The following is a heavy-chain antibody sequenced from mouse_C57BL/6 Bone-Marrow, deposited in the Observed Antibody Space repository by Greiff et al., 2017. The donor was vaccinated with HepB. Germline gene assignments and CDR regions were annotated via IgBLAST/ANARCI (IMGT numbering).Heavy chain of an antibody. J-gene: IGHJ1*03. CDR2: IYPSDSET. CDR1: GYTFTSYW. CDR3: ASKNFDV. V-gene: IGHV1-61*01. Sequence: VQLQQPGAELVRPGSSVKLSCKASGYTFTSYWMSWVKQKPGQGLEWIGNIYPSDSETYYHQKFKDKATLTVDKSSSTAYMQLSSLTSEDSAVYYCASKNFDVWGTGTTVTVYS.